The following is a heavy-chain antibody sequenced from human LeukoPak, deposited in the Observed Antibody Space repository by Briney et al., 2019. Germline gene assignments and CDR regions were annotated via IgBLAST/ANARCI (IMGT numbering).Heavy chain of an antibody. Sequence: PGGSLRLSYAASGFTVSSNYMSWVRQAPGKGLEWVSVIYSGGSTYYADSVKGRFTISRDNSKNTLYLQMNSLRAEDTAVYYCATYDMGLGDFDYWAREPWSPSPQ. CDR2: IYSGGST. D-gene: IGHD3-16*01. CDR1: GFTVSSNY. CDR3: ATYDMGLGDFDY. J-gene: IGHJ4*02. V-gene: IGHV3-66*01.